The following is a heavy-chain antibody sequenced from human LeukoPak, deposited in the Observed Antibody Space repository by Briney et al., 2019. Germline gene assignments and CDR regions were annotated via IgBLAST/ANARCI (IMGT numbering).Heavy chain of an antibody. D-gene: IGHD4-11*01. Sequence: GGSLRLSCAASGFTFSSYAMSWVRQAPGKGLEWVSAISGSGGSTYCADSVKGRFTISRDNSKNTLYLQMNSLRAEDTAVYYCAKAYSNYYYYMDVWGKGTTVTVSS. J-gene: IGHJ6*03. CDR1: GFTFSSYA. V-gene: IGHV3-23*01. CDR3: AKAYSNYYYYMDV. CDR2: ISGSGGST.